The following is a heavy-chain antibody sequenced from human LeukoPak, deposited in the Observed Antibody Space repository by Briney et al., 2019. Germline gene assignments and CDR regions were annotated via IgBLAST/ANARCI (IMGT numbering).Heavy chain of an antibody. Sequence: ASVKVSCKASRYTFTNYGISWVRQAPGQGLAWMGWISAYNGNTKFAQKLQGRVTMTTDTSTSTAYMELRSLRSDDTAVYYCARDGPAYGSGRMGWFDPWGQGTLVTVSS. D-gene: IGHD3-10*01. CDR2: ISAYNGNT. CDR3: ARDGPAYGSGRMGWFDP. V-gene: IGHV1-18*01. J-gene: IGHJ5*02. CDR1: RYTFTNYG.